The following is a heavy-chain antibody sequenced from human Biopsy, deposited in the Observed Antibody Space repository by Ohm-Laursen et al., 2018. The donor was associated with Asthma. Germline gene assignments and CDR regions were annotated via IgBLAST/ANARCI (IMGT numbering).Heavy chain of an antibody. J-gene: IGHJ3*02. CDR1: GYTFINYA. Sequence: ATVKISCKASGYTFINYAIHWVRQAPGQRLEWMGWINAGNGNTKYSQKFQGRVTISRDTPASTAYMGLSSLRSEDTAVYYCARTYYDFLTGQVNDVFAIWGQGTMVTVSS. CDR2: INAGNGNT. V-gene: IGHV1-3*01. D-gene: IGHD3-9*01. CDR3: ARTYYDFLTGQVNDVFAI.